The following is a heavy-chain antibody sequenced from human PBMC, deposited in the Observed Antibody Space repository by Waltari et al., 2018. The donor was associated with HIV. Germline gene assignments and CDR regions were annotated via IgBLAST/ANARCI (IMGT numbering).Heavy chain of an antibody. CDR1: GGPIRRGRYY. D-gene: IGHD2-15*01. V-gene: IGHV4-61*02. J-gene: IGHJ4*02. Sequence: QVPLQESGPGLVKPSQTLSPTCPVPGGPIRRGRYYWSWVRQPAGKGLEWIGRIYTSGSTNYNPSLKSRVTISVDTSKNQFSLKLSSVTAADTAVYYCAREPLETGLLDYWGQGTLVTVSS. CDR3: AREPLETGLLDY. CDR2: IYTSGST.